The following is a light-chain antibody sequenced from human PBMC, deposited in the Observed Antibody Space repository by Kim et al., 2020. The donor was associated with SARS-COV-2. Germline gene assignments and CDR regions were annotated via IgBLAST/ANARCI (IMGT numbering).Light chain of an antibody. CDR3: QQYDNLPPI. J-gene: IGKJ5*01. CDR1: HDINNY. CDR2: DAS. Sequence: GDRVTITCQASHDINNYLNWYQQKPGKAPKLLIYDASNLQAGVPSRFSGSGSGTDFTFTISSLPPDDIATYYCQQYDNLPPIFGQGTRL. V-gene: IGKV1-33*01.